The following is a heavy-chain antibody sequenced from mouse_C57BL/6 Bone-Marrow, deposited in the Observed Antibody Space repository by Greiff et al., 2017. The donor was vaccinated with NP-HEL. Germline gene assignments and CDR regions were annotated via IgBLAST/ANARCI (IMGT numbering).Heavy chain of an antibody. CDR2: IDPSDSET. Sequence: VQLQQPGAELVRPGSSVKLSCKASGYTFTSYWMHWVKQRPIQGLEWIGNIDPSDSETHYNQKFKDKATLTVDKSSSTAYMQLSSLTSEDSAVYYCASLTAQAWGYWGQGTTLTVSS. J-gene: IGHJ2*01. D-gene: IGHD3-2*02. CDR3: ASLTAQAWGY. V-gene: IGHV1-52*01. CDR1: GYTFTSYW.